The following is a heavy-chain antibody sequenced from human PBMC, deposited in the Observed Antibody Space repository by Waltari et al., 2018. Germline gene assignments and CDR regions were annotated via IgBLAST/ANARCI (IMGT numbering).Heavy chain of an antibody. D-gene: IGHD6-13*01. CDR1: GFSLHPSGVG. J-gene: IGHJ4*02. CDR3: AHAWDDLEPGSSWSFAPGSYYFDY. V-gene: IGHV2-5*01. Sequence: QITLKESGPTLVKPTQTLTLTCTFSGFSLHPSGVGVGWIRQPTGQALEWLALIYWNDDKRYSPSLKSRLTITKDTSKNQVVLTMTNMDPVDTATYYCAHAWDDLEPGSSWSFAPGSYYFDYWGQGTLVTVSS. CDR2: IYWNDDK.